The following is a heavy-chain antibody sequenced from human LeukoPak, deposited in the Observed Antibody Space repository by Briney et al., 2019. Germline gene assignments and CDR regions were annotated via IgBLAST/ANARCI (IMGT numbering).Heavy chain of an antibody. CDR2: ISYSGNT. J-gene: IGHJ6*02. V-gene: IGHV4-39*01. D-gene: IGHD4/OR15-4a*01. Sequence: PSETLSLACTVSGDSISSSSSYWGWIRQPPGKGLMWIGSISYSGNTYYNPSLKSRVSTSVDTSKNQFSLKLSSVTAADTAVYYCGRMISANFYFYYGMDVWGQGTTVTVSS. CDR3: GRMISANFYFYYGMDV. CDR1: GDSISSSSSY.